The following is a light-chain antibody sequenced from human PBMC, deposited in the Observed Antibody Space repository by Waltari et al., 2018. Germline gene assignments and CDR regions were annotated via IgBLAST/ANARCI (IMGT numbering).Light chain of an antibody. Sequence: DIQMTQSPSTLSASVGDRVTITCRASQRITNWLAWYQQKPGMAPKLLIYWVSTLESGVPSRFSGSGSGAEFTLTISSLQPDDFATYYCQYYNNYELTFGGGTKVEIK. CDR2: WVS. CDR1: QRITNW. CDR3: QYYNNYELT. V-gene: IGKV1-5*03. J-gene: IGKJ4*01.